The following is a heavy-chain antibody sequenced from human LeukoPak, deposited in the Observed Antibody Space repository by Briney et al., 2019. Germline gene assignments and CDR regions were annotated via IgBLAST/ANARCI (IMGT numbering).Heavy chain of an antibody. D-gene: IGHD3-3*01. V-gene: IGHV1-18*01. CDR2: ISAYNGNT. Sequence: ASVKVSCKASGYTFTSYGISWVRQAPGQGLEWMGWISAYNGNTNYAQKLQGRVTMTTDTSTSTAYMELRSLRSDGTAVYYCARGILRFLEWLPLPGPFDPWGQGTLVTVSS. CDR3: ARGILRFLEWLPLPGPFDP. J-gene: IGHJ5*02. CDR1: GYTFTSYG.